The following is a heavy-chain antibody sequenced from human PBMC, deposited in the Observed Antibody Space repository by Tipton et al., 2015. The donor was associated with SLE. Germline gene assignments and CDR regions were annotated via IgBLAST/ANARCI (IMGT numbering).Heavy chain of an antibody. CDR2: IKQDGSEK. V-gene: IGHV3-7*01. J-gene: IGHJ3*02. Sequence: VQLVQSGGGLVQPGGSLRLSCAASGFTFSNFWMSWVRQTPGKGLEWVANIKQDGSEKYYVDSVKGRFTISRDNAKNSLYLQMNSLRAEDTAVYYCGIGFDAFDMWGQGTTVTVSS. CDR3: GIGFDAFDM. CDR1: GFTFSNFW.